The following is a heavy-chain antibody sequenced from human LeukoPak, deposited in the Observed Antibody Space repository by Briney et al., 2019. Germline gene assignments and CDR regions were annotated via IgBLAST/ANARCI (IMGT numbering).Heavy chain of an antibody. CDR2: IYHSGST. CDR3: ARDGAPGLNSYWYFDL. J-gene: IGHJ2*01. Sequence: PSETLSLTCTVSGGSISSGGYYWSWIRQPPGKGLEWIGYIYHSGSTYYNPSLKSRVTISVDRSKNQFSLKLSSVTAADTAVYYCARDGAPGLNSYWYFDLWGRGTLVTVSS. CDR1: GGSISSGGYY. V-gene: IGHV4-30-2*01. D-gene: IGHD2/OR15-2a*01.